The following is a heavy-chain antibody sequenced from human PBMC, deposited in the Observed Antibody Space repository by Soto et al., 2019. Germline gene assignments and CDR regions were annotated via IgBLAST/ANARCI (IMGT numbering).Heavy chain of an antibody. D-gene: IGHD3-22*01. V-gene: IGHV1-69*08. CDR1: GGTFSSYT. Sequence: QVQLVQSGAEVKKPGSSVKVSCKASGGTFSSYTISWVRQAPGQGLEWMGRIIPILGIANYAQKFQGRVTXXAXKXRSTAYMELSSLRSEDTAVYYCARDYYDSSGDAFDIWGQGTMVTVSS. CDR2: IIPILGIA. CDR3: ARDYYDSSGDAFDI. J-gene: IGHJ3*02.